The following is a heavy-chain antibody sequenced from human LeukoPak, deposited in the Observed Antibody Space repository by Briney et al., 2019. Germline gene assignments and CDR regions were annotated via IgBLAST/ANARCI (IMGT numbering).Heavy chain of an antibody. CDR2: MNPNSGNT. J-gene: IGHJ6*02. D-gene: IGHD3-16*01. CDR3: ARVSLSRLRGYYYYGMDV. V-gene: IGHV1-8*01. CDR1: GYTFTSYD. Sequence: ASVKVSCKASGYTFTSYDINWVRQATGQGLEWMGWMNPNSGNTGYAQKFQGRVTMTRNTSISTAYMELSSLRSEDTAVYYCARVSLSRLRGYYYYGMDVWGQGTTVTVSS.